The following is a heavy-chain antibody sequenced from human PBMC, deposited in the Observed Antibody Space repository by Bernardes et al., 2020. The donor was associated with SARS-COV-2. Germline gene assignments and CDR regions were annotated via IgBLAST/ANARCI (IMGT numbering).Heavy chain of an antibody. V-gene: IGHV3-23*01. D-gene: IGHD3-3*01. CDR1: GFTFSSYA. CDR2: ISGRDNSK. J-gene: IGHJ4*02. Sequence: GGSLRLSCTVSGFTFSSYAMSWVRQAPGKGLEWVSIISGRDNSKYYADSVKGRFTISRDNSKSTLYMQMNNLRVEDTAVYYCAKGNYDFWSGYLTYFDYWGQGILVTVSA. CDR3: AKGNYDFWSGYLTYFDY.